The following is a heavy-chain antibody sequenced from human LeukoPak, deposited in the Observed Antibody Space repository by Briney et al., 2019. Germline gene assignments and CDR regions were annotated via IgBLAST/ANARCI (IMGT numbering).Heavy chain of an antibody. J-gene: IGHJ6*02. CDR2: ISTTGSAI. V-gene: IGHV3-48*03. CDR3: ARVRMSIMDV. Sequence: PGGSLRPSCVTSGFAFSYSEMTWVRQAPGKGLEWVSYISTTGSAIYYADSLKGRFTISRDNAKNSVYLQMNSLRAEDTGIYYCARVRMSIMDVWGQGTTVTVSS. D-gene: IGHD6-6*01. CDR1: GFAFSYSE.